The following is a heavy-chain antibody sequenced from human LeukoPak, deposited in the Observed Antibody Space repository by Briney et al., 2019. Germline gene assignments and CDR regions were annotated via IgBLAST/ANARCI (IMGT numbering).Heavy chain of an antibody. CDR1: GGSITGGGYY. CDR2: IYYSDNT. Sequence: SETPSLTCTVSGGSITGGGYYWSWIRQHPGKGLEWIGYIYYSDNTYYNPSLKSRVTISADTSKSQFSLKLNSVTAADTAVYYCARARGDSSRLDYWGQGTLVTVSS. J-gene: IGHJ4*02. V-gene: IGHV4-31*03. D-gene: IGHD4-17*01. CDR3: ARARGDSSRLDY.